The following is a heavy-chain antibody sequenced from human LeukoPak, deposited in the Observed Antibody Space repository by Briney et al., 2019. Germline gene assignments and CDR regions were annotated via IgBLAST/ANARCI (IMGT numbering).Heavy chain of an antibody. D-gene: IGHD6-13*01. CDR1: GFTFSSYA. Sequence: GGSLRLSCAASGFTFSSYAMSWVRQAPGKGLEWVSAISGSGGSTYYADSVKGRFTISRDKSKNTLYLQKSSLRAEDTAVYYCAKGDSSSWYYHCHHWGQGTLVSVSS. V-gene: IGHV3-23*01. CDR2: ISGSGGST. CDR3: AKGDSSSWYYHCHH. J-gene: IGHJ1*01.